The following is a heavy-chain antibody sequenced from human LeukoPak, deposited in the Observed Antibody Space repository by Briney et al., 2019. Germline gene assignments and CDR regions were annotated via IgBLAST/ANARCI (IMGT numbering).Heavy chain of an antibody. CDR2: INWNGYTI. V-gene: IGHV3-20*01. D-gene: IGHD2-21*02. CDR1: GFTFDDYG. Sequence: GGSLRLSCTASGFTFDDYGMTWVRQAPGKGLEWVSLINWNGYTISYADSVKGRFIISRDNAKKSLYLQMDSLRAEDTALYHCARDFEVTKASPDALDIWAQVTTGTVSS. J-gene: IGHJ3*02. CDR3: ARDFEVTKASPDALDI.